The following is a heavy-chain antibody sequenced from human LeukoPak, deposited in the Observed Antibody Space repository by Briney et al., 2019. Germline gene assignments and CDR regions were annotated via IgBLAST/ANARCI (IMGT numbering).Heavy chain of an antibody. CDR1: GFTFSSYW. CDR3: ARTRQQWQVLDY. J-gene: IGHJ4*02. V-gene: IGHV3-74*01. D-gene: IGHD6-19*01. Sequence: PGGSLRLSCAASGFTFSSYWMHWVRQAPGKGLVWVSRINSDGSSTSYADSVKGRFTISRDNSKNMVFLQMNSLTSEDTAVYYCARTRQQWQVLDYWGQGTLVTVSS. CDR2: INSDGSST.